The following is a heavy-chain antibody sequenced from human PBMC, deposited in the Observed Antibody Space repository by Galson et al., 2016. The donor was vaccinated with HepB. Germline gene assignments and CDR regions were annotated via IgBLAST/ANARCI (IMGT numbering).Heavy chain of an antibody. CDR3: AKDVWGDGSGKLDY. CDR2: ITYDGSNK. D-gene: IGHD3-10*01. CDR1: GFTFSSYG. J-gene: IGHJ2*01. V-gene: IGHV3-30*18. Sequence: SLRLSCAASGFTFSSYGMHWVRQAPGKGLEWVAVITYDGSNKYYADSVKGRFTISRDNSKNTLYLQMNSLRAEDTAVYYCAKDVWGDGSGKLDYWGRGTPVTVTS.